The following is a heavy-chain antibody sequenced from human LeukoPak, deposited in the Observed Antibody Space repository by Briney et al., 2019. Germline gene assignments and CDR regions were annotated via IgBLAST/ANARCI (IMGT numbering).Heavy chain of an antibody. J-gene: IGHJ4*02. D-gene: IGHD1-26*01. V-gene: IGHV1-18*01. CDR1: GYTFTSYG. CDR2: ISAYNGNT. Sequence: GVSVKVSCKASGYTFTSYGISWVRQAPGQGLEWMGWISAYNGNTNYAQKLQGRVTMTTDTSTSTAYMELRSLRSDDTAVYYCARAIVFSGSPTGIDYWGQGTLVTVSS. CDR3: ARAIVFSGSPTGIDY.